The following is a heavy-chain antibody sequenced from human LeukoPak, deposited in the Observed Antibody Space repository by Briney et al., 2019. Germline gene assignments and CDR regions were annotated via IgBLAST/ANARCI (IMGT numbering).Heavy chain of an antibody. CDR1: GFTFSSYA. CDR2: ISGSGGST. D-gene: IGHD4-23*01. CDR3: ARDRESTTVVTGGIDY. Sequence: PGGSLRLSCAASGFTFSSYAMSWVRQAPGKGLEWVSAISGSGGSTYYADSVKGRFTISRDNSKNTLYLQMNSLRAEDTAVYYCARDRESTTVVTGGIDYWGQGTLVTVSS. J-gene: IGHJ4*02. V-gene: IGHV3-23*01.